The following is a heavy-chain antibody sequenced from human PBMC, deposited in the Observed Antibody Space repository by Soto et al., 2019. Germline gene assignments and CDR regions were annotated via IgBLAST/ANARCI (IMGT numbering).Heavy chain of an antibody. D-gene: IGHD4-4*01. CDR1: GGSINSGGYY. J-gene: IGHJ6*02. CDR3: ARDGRTVNYYYYGLDV. V-gene: IGHV4-31*02. Sequence: QVQLQESGPGLVKPSQTLSLTCIVSGGSINSGGYYWTWIRQLPGKGLQWIGYIHYSGITYYNPSLKSRFTMSVDRSKTQFCLKLAHVNAADRAVYYCARDGRTVNYYYYGLDVWGLGTTVTVSS. CDR2: IHYSGIT.